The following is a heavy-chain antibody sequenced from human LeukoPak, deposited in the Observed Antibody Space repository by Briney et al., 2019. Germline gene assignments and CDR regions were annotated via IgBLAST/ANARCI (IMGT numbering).Heavy chain of an antibody. Sequence: GSLRLSCAASGFTFSSYAMSWVRQAPGKGLEWVSAISGSGGSTYYADSVKGRFTISRDNSKNTLYLQMNSLRAEDTAVYYCAKGKXXXXXXXXXYGMDVWGQGTT. J-gene: IGHJ6*02. CDR2: ISGSGGST. V-gene: IGHV3-23*01. CDR1: GFTFSSYA. CDR3: AKGKXXXXXXXXXYGMDV.